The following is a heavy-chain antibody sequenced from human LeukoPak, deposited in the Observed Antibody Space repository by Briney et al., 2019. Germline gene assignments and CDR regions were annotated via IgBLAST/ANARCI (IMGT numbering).Heavy chain of an antibody. J-gene: IGHJ1*01. CDR2: IIPIFGTA. CDR1: GGTFSSYA. Sequence: RGASVKVSCKATGGTFSSYAISWVRQAPGQGLEWMGGIIPIFGTANYAQKFQGRVTITADESTSTAYMELSSLRSEDTAVYYCARSGYCSGGSSSEYFQHWGQGTLVTVSS. D-gene: IGHD2-15*01. CDR3: ARSGYCSGGSSSEYFQH. V-gene: IGHV1-69*13.